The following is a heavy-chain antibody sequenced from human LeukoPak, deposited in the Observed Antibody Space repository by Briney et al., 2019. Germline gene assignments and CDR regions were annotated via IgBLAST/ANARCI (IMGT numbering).Heavy chain of an antibody. V-gene: IGHV3-21*01. Sequence: GGSLRLSCAASGFTFSSYSMNWVRQAPGKGLEWVSSISSSSSYIYYADSVKGRFTISRDNAKNSLYLQMNSLRAEDTAVYYCARVVEVPAAIYYYGMDVWGQGTTVTVSS. D-gene: IGHD2-2*01. CDR3: ARVVEVPAAIYYYGMDV. J-gene: IGHJ6*02. CDR1: GFTFSSYS. CDR2: ISSSSSYI.